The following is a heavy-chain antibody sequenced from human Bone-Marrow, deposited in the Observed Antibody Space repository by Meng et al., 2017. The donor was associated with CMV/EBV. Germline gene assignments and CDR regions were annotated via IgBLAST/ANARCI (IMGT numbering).Heavy chain of an antibody. Sequence: SVTCTVSGGSVSSGSYYWSWIRQPPGKGLEWIGYIYYSGSTNYNPSLKSRVTISVDTSKNQFSLKLSSVTAADTAVYYCARGTGEIDYWGQGTLVTVSS. D-gene: IGHD7-27*01. V-gene: IGHV4-61*01. CDR2: IYYSGST. J-gene: IGHJ4*02. CDR1: GGSVSSGSYY. CDR3: ARGTGEIDY.